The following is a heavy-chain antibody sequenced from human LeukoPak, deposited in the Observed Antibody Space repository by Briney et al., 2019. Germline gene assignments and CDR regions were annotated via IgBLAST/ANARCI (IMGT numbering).Heavy chain of an antibody. D-gene: IGHD3-3*01. V-gene: IGHV3-30-3*01. Sequence: PGGSLRLSCAASGLTFSSYAMHWVRQAPGKGLEWVAVISYDGSNKYYADSVKGRFTISRDNSKNTLYLQMNSLRAEDTAVYYCAREPPLYYDFWSGYYWNAFDIWGQGTMVTVSS. CDR3: AREPPLYYDFWSGYYWNAFDI. CDR2: ISYDGSNK. CDR1: GLTFSSYA. J-gene: IGHJ3*02.